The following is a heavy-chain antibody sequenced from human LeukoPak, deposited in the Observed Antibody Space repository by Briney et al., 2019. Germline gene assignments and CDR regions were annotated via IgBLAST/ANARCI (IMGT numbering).Heavy chain of an antibody. V-gene: IGHV4-61*02. Sequence: PSETLSLTCTVSGGSISSSSSYWGWIRQPAGKGLEWIGRIYTSGSTNYNPSLKSRVTISVDTSKNQFSLKLSSVTAADTAVYYCARSNRHYYYMDVWGKGTTVTVSS. CDR2: IYTSGST. CDR3: ARSNRHYYYMDV. J-gene: IGHJ6*03. CDR1: GGSISSSSSY. D-gene: IGHD1-14*01.